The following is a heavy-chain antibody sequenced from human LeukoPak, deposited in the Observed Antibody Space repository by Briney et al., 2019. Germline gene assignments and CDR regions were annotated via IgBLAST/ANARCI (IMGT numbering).Heavy chain of an antibody. CDR1: GFTFSSYA. D-gene: IGHD3-22*01. V-gene: IGHV3-21*06. Sequence: GGSLSLSCAASGFTFSSYAMNWVRQAPGKGLEWVSSISGRSADIYYADSVKGRFTISRDNAKNSVFLQMNNLRVEDTAIYYCARRGYHDSSGYDYWGQGTPVTVSS. CDR2: ISGRSADI. J-gene: IGHJ4*02. CDR3: ARRGYHDSSGYDY.